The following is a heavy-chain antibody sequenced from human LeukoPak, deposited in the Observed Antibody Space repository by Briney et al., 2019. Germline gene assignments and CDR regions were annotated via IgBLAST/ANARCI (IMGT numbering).Heavy chain of an antibody. V-gene: IGHV4-30-2*01. CDR3: ARGYYDSSGYYFDY. CDR2: IYHSGST. D-gene: IGHD3-22*01. Sequence: SETLSLTCAVSGGSISSGGYSWSWIRQPPGKGLEWIGYIYHSGSTYYNPSLKSRVTISVDRSKNQFSLKLSSVTAADTAVYYCARGYYDSSGYYFDYWGQGTLVTVSS. CDR1: GGSISSGGYS. J-gene: IGHJ4*02.